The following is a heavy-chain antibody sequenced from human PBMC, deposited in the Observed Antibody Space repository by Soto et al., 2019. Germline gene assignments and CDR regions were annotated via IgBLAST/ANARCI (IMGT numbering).Heavy chain of an antibody. CDR3: ARQRGNYFDY. V-gene: IGHV4-59*01. Sequence: SETLSLTCTVSGDSISTFYWSWIRQPPGKGLEWIGYIYYTGSTNYNPSLKSRVTMSVDTSKKQFSLKLTSVNAADTAVYYCARQRGNYFDYWGQGSLVTVSS. CDR2: IYYTGST. D-gene: IGHD3-10*01. CDR1: GDSISTFY. J-gene: IGHJ4*02.